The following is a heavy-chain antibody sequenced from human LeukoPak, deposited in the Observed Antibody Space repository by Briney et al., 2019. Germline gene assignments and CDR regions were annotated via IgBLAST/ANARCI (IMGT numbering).Heavy chain of an antibody. D-gene: IGHD3-22*01. CDR1: GFTFSSYA. CDR3: ARDTYYYDSSGYYYVAAFDI. J-gene: IGHJ3*02. Sequence: PGRSLRLSCAASGFTFSSYAMHWVRQAPGKGLEWVAVISYDGSNKYYADSVKSRFTISRDNSKNTLYLQMNSLRAEDTAVYYCARDTYYYDSSGYYYVAAFDIWGQGTMVTVSS. CDR2: ISYDGSNK. V-gene: IGHV3-30-3*01.